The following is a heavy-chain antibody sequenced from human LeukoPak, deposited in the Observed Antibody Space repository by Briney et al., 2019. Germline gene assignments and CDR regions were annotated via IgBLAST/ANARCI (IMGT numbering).Heavy chain of an antibody. CDR1: GYTFTGYY. CDR3: ARAAETTGSTGTSAP. Sequence: ASVKVSCKASGYTFTGYYLHWLRQAPGQGLEWMGWINPNSGVTNYAETFQGRVTLTTHTSISTAYLELNRLTSDDTAVYYCARAAETTGSTGTSAPGGQGTLVTVSS. V-gene: IGHV1-2*02. CDR2: INPNSGVT. D-gene: IGHD1-1*01. J-gene: IGHJ5*02.